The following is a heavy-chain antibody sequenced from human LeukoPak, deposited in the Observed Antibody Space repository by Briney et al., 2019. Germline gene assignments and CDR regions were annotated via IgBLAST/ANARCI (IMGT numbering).Heavy chain of an antibody. D-gene: IGHD4-17*01. Sequence: GGSLRLSCAASGFTFSSYWMHWVRQVPGKGLLWVARINTYGTSTSYGDSVEGRFTISRDNAKNTLDLEMKSLRDDDTAVCYCARGSSTVTTRDWFDPWGQGTQVTVSS. V-gene: IGHV3-74*03. J-gene: IGHJ5*02. CDR2: INTYGTST. CDR1: GFTFSSYW. CDR3: ARGSSTVTTRDWFDP.